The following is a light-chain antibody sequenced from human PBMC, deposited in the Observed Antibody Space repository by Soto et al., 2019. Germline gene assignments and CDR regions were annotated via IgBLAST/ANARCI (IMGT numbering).Light chain of an antibody. CDR1: GSDVGGYTF. Sequence: QSVLTQPASVSGSPGQSISISCTGTGSDVGGYTFVSWYQQHPDKVPKLVIFDVNRRPSGVSDRFSGSKSVNAASLTISGLQAEDEADYYCCSYKATTTYVFGTGTKVTVI. CDR2: DVN. CDR3: CSYKATTTYV. J-gene: IGLJ1*01. V-gene: IGLV2-14*03.